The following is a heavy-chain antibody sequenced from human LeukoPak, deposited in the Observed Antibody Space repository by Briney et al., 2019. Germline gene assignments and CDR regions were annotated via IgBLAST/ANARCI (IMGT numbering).Heavy chain of an antibody. CDR2: IYSDDTT. CDR3: ARDIGGWQQWLAFDY. CDR1: GFTVSSNY. J-gene: IGHJ4*02. V-gene: IGHV3-66*01. Sequence: GGSLRLSCAASGFTVSSNYMSWVRQAPGKGLEWVSVIYSDDTTYYADSVKGRFSISRDNSKNTLYLQMNSLRAEDTAVCFCARDIGGWQQWLAFDYWGQGTLVTVSS. D-gene: IGHD6-19*01.